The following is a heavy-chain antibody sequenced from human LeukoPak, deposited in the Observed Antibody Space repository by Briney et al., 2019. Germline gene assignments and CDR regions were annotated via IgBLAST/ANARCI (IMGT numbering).Heavy chain of an antibody. CDR3: ARGKVRGAYNWFDP. D-gene: IGHD3-10*01. V-gene: IGHV4-39*07. CDR2: IYYSGST. CDR1: GGSISSSSYY. J-gene: IGHJ5*02. Sequence: SETLSLTCTVSGGSISSSSYYWGWIRQPPGKGLEWIGSIYYSGSTYYNPSLKSRVTIDVDTSKNQFSLKLSSVTAADTAVYYCARGKVRGAYNWFDPWGQGTLVTVSS.